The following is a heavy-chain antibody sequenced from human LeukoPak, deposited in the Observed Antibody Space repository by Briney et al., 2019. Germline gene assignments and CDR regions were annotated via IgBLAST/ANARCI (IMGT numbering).Heavy chain of an antibody. V-gene: IGHV3-21*01. Sequence: GGSLRLSCAASGFTFSSYSMNWVHQAPGKGLEWVSSISSSSSYIYYADSVKGRFTISRDNAKNSLYLQMNSLRAEDTAVYYCVAGDGWLGDYWGQGTLVTVSS. CDR3: VAGDGWLGDY. CDR1: GFTFSSYS. CDR2: ISSSSSYI. J-gene: IGHJ4*02. D-gene: IGHD6-19*01.